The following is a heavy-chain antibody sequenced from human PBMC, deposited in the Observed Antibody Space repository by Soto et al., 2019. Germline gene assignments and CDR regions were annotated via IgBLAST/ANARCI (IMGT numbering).Heavy chain of an antibody. CDR1: GGSFSGYY. CDR3: ARGRIAEAGKGWFDT. J-gene: IGHJ5*02. D-gene: IGHD6-13*01. Sequence: PSETLSLTCAVYGGSFSGYYWSWIRQPPGKGLEWIGEINHSGSTNYNPSLKSRVTISVDTSKNQFSLKLSSVTAADTAVYYCARGRIAEAGKGWFDTWGQGTLVTVSA. V-gene: IGHV4-34*01. CDR2: INHSGST.